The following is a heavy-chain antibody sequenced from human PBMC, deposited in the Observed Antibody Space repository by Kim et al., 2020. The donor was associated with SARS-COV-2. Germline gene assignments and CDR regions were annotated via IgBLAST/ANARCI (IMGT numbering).Heavy chain of an antibody. V-gene: IGHV3-11*06. CDR3: AGSGDEGGDYPYYYYGMDV. Sequence: GRFTISRDNAKNSLYLQMNSLRAEDTAVYYCAGSGDEGGDYPYYYYGMDVWGQGTTVTVSS. J-gene: IGHJ6*02. D-gene: IGHD4-17*01.